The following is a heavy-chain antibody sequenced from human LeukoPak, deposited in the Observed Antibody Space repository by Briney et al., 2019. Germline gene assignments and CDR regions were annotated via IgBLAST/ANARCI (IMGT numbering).Heavy chain of an antibody. Sequence: PSETLSLTCTVSGGSISSYYWSWIRQPPGKGLEWIGYIYYSGSTNYNPSLKSRVTISVDTSKNQFSLKLTSVTAADTAVYYCARDLLDYDSSGYYYGAFDIWGQGTMVTVSS. CDR2: IYYSGST. CDR3: ARDLLDYDSSGYYYGAFDI. V-gene: IGHV4-59*12. J-gene: IGHJ3*02. CDR1: GGSISSYY. D-gene: IGHD3-22*01.